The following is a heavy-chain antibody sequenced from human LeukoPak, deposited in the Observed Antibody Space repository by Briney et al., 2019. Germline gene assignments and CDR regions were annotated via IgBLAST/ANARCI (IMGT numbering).Heavy chain of an antibody. CDR3: ARDRLGGTSYDAFDI. Sequence: GASVKVSCKAPGYSFTGYYMHWVRQAPGQGLEWMGWIKPNSGGTDYPQKFQGRVTMTRDTSISTAYLELSRLRSDDTAVYYCARDRLGGTSYDAFDIWGQGTMVTVSS. J-gene: IGHJ3*02. CDR1: GYSFTGYY. D-gene: IGHD3-16*01. V-gene: IGHV1-2*02. CDR2: IKPNSGGT.